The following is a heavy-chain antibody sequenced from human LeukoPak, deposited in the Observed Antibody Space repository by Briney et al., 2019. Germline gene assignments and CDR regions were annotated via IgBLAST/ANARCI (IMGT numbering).Heavy chain of an antibody. Sequence: GGSLRLSCAASEFIFSNYAMTWVRQAPGKGLEWVSSISGSGATTYYADSVKGRFTISRDNAKNSLYLQMNSLRAEDTAVYYCARVPHAMVRGVITEFYFDYWGQGTLVTVSS. D-gene: IGHD3-10*01. J-gene: IGHJ4*02. CDR1: EFIFSNYA. CDR3: ARVPHAMVRGVITEFYFDY. CDR2: ISGSGATT. V-gene: IGHV3-23*01.